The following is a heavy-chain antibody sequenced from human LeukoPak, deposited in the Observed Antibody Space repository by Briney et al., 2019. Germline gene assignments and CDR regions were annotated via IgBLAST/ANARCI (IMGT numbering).Heavy chain of an antibody. V-gene: IGHV3-23*01. CDR1: GFTFSSYA. CDR3: AKYSRPPSIDY. D-gene: IGHD6-13*01. CDR2: ISGSGGTT. J-gene: IGHJ4*02. Sequence: PGGSLRLSCAASGFTFSSYAVSWVRQAPGKGLEWVSAISGSGGTTYYADSVKGRFTISRDNSKNPLYLQMNSLRAEDTAVYYCAKYSRPPSIDYWGQGTLVTVSS.